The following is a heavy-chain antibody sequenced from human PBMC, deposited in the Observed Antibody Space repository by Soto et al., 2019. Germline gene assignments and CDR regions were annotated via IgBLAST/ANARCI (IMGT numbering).Heavy chain of an antibody. CDR2: IYYSGST. CDR3: ARGLLGYYYYGMDV. Sequence: PSETLSLTCTVSGGSLSSSSYYWGWIRQPPGKGLEWIGSIYYSGSTYYNPFLKSRVTISVDTSKNQFSLKLSSVTAADTAVYYCARGLLGYYYYGMDVWGQGTTVNVSS. D-gene: IGHD3-16*01. V-gene: IGHV4-39*01. J-gene: IGHJ6*02. CDR1: GGSLSSSSYY.